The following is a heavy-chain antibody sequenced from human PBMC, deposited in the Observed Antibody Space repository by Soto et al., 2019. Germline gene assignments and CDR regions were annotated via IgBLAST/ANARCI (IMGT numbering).Heavy chain of an antibody. Sequence: QVQLQESGPGLVKPSETLSLTCTVSGGSITNYYCSWFRQPPGKGLEWIGYIQYSGYSAYNLSLKRRVTMSMDTSTTQSSLMLESVTATDTAVYYCARHGFGSLHGLVDVWGQGTTVIVSS. CDR2: IQYSGYS. CDR1: GGSITNYY. CDR3: ARHGFGSLHGLVDV. V-gene: IGHV4-59*08. D-gene: IGHD3-10*01. J-gene: IGHJ6*02.